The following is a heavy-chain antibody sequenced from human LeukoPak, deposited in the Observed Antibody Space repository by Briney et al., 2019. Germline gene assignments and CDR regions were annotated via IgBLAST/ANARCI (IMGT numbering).Heavy chain of an antibody. D-gene: IGHD3-16*02. CDR1: GFTFSSYW. CDR2: INQDGSDK. V-gene: IGHV3-7*01. Sequence: GGSLRLSCAASGFTFSSYWMSWVRRAPGKGLEWVASINQDGSDKYYVDSVKGRFTISRDNAKNSVYLQMNSLRAEDTAVYYCARPIVIAFDIWGQGTMVTVSS. J-gene: IGHJ3*02. CDR3: ARPIVIAFDI.